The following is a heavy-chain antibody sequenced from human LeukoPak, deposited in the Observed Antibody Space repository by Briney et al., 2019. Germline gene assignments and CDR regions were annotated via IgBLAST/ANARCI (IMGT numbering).Heavy chain of an antibody. V-gene: IGHV3-30*18. J-gene: IGHJ6*02. CDR1: GFTFSSYG. Sequence: GGSLRLSCAASGFTFSSYGMHWVRQAPGKGLEWVAVISYDGSNKYYADSVKGRFTISRDNSKNTLYLQMNSLRAEDTAVYYCAKDQSSQWLVLKYGMDVWGQGTTVTVSS. D-gene: IGHD6-19*01. CDR3: AKDQSSQWLVLKYGMDV. CDR2: ISYDGSNK.